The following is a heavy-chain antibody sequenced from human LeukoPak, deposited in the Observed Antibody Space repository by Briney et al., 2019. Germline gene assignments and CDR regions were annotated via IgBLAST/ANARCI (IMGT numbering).Heavy chain of an antibody. Sequence: GGSLRLSCAASGFTFSSYSMNWVRQAPGKGLEWVSSISSSSSYIYYADSVKGRFTISRDNAKNSLYLQMNSLRAEDTAVYYCARVGENDFWSGSKRYYYYYMDVWGKGTTVTVSS. CDR2: ISSSSSYI. D-gene: IGHD3-3*01. J-gene: IGHJ6*03. CDR3: ARVGENDFWSGSKRYYYYYMDV. V-gene: IGHV3-21*01. CDR1: GFTFSSYS.